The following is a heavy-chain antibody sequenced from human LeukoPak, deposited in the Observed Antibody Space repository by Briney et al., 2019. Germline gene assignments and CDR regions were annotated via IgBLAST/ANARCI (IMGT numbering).Heavy chain of an antibody. CDR3: ARVFPYYYGSGSDY. D-gene: IGHD3-10*01. V-gene: IGHV1-18*01. CDR1: GYTFTSYG. J-gene: IGHJ4*02. CDR2: ISAYNGNT. Sequence: ASVKVSCKASGYTFTSYGISWVRQAPGQGLEWMGWISAYNGNTNYAQKLQGRVTMTTDTSTSTANMELRSLRSDDTAVYYCARVFPYYYGSGSDYWGQGTLVTVSS.